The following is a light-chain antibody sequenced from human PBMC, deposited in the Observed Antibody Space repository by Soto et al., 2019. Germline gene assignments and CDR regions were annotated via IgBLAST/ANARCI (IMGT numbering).Light chain of an antibody. J-gene: IGLJ1*01. V-gene: IGLV1-51*02. CDR1: TSNIGNNY. Sequence: QSVLTQPPSVSAAPGQKVTISCSGSTSNIGNNYVSWFQQLPGTAPKLLIYENDKRPSGIPDRFSGSTSGTSATLGITGLQTGDEADYYCGTWDSSLSGLYVFGTGTKVTVL. CDR3: GTWDSSLSGLYV. CDR2: END.